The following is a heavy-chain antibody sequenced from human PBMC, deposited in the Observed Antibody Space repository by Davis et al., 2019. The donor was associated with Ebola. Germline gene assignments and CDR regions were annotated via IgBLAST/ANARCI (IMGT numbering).Heavy chain of an antibody. V-gene: IGHV4-59*01. D-gene: IGHD3-10*01. Sequence: SETLSLTCAVYGGSFSGYYWSWIRQPPGKGLEWMGYIYYSGSTNYNPSHKSRVTISVDTSKNQSPLKLSSATAADTAVYYCARTSPGGRFDPWGQGTLVTVSS. CDR3: ARTSPGGRFDP. CDR2: IYYSGST. J-gene: IGHJ5*02. CDR1: GGSFSGYY.